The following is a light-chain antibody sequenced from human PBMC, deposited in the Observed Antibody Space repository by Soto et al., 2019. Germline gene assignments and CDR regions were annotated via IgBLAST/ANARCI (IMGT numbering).Light chain of an antibody. J-gene: IGLJ2*01. CDR1: SSDVGGYNY. Sequence: QSALTQPRSVSESPGQSVTISCTGTSSDVGGYNYVSWYQQHPGKAPKLMIFDVSKRPSGVPDRFSGSKSGNTASLTISGLQAEDDADYYCCSYAGSFVVFGGGTKLTVL. V-gene: IGLV2-11*01. CDR2: DVS. CDR3: CSYAGSFVV.